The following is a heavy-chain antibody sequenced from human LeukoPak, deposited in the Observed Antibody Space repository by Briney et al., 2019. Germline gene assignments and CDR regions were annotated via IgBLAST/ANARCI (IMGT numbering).Heavy chain of an antibody. V-gene: IGHV4-59*08. CDR1: GGSISSYY. Sequence: SETLPLTCTISGGSISSYYWSWLRQPPGKGLEWIGYIYYSRSTNYNPSLKSRVTISVDTSKNQFSLKLSSVTAADTAVYYCARHMGSSSSFNWGQGTLVTVSS. J-gene: IGHJ4*02. CDR2: IYYSRST. D-gene: IGHD6-6*01. CDR3: ARHMGSSSSFN.